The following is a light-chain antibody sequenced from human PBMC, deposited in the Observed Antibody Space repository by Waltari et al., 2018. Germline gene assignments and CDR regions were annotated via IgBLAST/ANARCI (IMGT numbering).Light chain of an antibody. V-gene: IGLV2-14*03. CDR2: DVS. Sequence: QSALTQPASVSGSPGQSITISCTGTISDIGGYNYVSWYQHHPGKAPRLIIYDVSQRPSGVSNRVSGSKSGNTASLTISGLQAEDEAAYYCSSYTSSNTFVAFGGGTKLTVL. CDR1: ISDIGGYNY. J-gene: IGLJ2*01. CDR3: SSYTSSNTFVA.